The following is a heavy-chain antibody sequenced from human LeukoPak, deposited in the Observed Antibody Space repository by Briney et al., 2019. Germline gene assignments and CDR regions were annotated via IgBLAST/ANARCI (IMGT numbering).Heavy chain of an antibody. J-gene: IGHJ5*02. CDR2: ISGSGGST. Sequence: GGSLRLSCAASGFSFSSHVMSWVRQAPGKGLEWVAGISGSGGSTSYADSVKGRFIISRDNSKNTLYLQMNSLRAEDTAVYYCAKGSRVPAASNWFDPWGQGTLVTVSS. CDR3: AKGSRVPAASNWFDP. D-gene: IGHD2-2*01. V-gene: IGHV3-23*01. CDR1: GFSFSSHV.